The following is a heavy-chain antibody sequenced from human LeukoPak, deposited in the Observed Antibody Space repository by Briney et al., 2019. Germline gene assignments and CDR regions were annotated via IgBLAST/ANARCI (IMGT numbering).Heavy chain of an antibody. CDR2: IYYSGST. CDR1: GGSISSSSYY. V-gene: IGHV4-39*01. D-gene: IGHD3-3*01. CDR3: ARHMSYDFWSDYKQNYYFYDMDV. J-gene: IGHJ6*02. Sequence: PSETLSLTCTVSGGSISSSSYYWGWIRQPPGKGLEWIGSIYYSGSTYSNPSLKSRVTISVDTSKNQFSLKLSPVTAADTAIYFCARHMSYDFWSDYKQNYYFYDMDVWGQGTTVTVSS.